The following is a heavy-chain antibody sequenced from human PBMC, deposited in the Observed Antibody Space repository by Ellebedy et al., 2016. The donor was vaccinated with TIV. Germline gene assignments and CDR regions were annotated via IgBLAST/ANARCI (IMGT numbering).Heavy chain of an antibody. CDR1: SYTFTGYG. D-gene: IGHD6-13*01. CDR2: IIPDSGNT. V-gene: IGHV1-18*04. J-gene: IGHJ4*02. Sequence: AASVQVSCKASSYTFTGYGISWVRQAPGQGLEWVGWIIPDSGNTNYAQKLQGRVTMTTDTSTSTAYMELRSLRSDDTAVYYCARDQLTAAGPGDYFDYWGQGTLVTVSS. CDR3: ARDQLTAAGPGDYFDY.